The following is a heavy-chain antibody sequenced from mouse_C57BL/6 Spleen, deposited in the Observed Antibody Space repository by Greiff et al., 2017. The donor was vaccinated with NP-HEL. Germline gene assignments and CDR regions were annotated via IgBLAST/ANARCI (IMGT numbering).Heavy chain of an antibody. CDR2: IDPSDSYT. Sequence: QVQLKQPGAELVMPGASVKLSCKASGYTFTSYWMHWVKQRPGQGLEWIGEIDPSDSYTNYNQKFKGKSTLTVDKSSSTAYMQLSSLTSEDSAVYYCARGDNWDWFAYWGQGTLVTVSA. V-gene: IGHV1-69*01. CDR1: GYTFTSYW. CDR3: ARGDNWDWFAY. D-gene: IGHD4-1*01. J-gene: IGHJ3*01.